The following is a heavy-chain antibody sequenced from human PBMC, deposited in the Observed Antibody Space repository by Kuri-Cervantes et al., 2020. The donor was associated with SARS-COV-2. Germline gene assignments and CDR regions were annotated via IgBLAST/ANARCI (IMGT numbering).Heavy chain of an antibody. CDR3: AREFRDYYDSSGYFDY. D-gene: IGHD3-22*01. CDR2: ISSSSSYI. CDR1: GFTFSSYS. J-gene: IGHJ4*02. V-gene: IGHV3-21*01. Sequence: GGSLRLSCAASGFTFSSYSMNWVRQAPGKGLEWVSSISSSSSYIYYADSVKGRFTISRDNAKNTLYLQMNSLRAEDTAVYYCAREFRDYYDSSGYFDYWGQGTLVTVSS.